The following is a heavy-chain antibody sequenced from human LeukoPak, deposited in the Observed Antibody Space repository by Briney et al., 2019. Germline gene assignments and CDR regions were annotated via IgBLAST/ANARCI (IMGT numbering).Heavy chain of an antibody. CDR3: ARATWYYYDSSGYRAYYFDY. CDR2: MSYDGVDE. D-gene: IGHD3-22*01. J-gene: IGHJ4*02. V-gene: IGHV3-30*04. Sequence: GGSLRLSCTTTGFTSSIYSMHWVRQAPGKGLEWVAVMSYDGVDEYYADSVKGRFTIFRDNSKDTLYLQLNALTADDTAVYYCARATWYYYDSSGYRAYYFDYWGQGTLVTVSS. CDR1: GFTSSIYS.